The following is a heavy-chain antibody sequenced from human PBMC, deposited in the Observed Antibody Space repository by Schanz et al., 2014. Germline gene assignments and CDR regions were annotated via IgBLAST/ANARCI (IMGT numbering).Heavy chain of an antibody. CDR1: GGTFSSDT. CDR3: ARGNRLQYYDDIWGSYRYPSELDY. CDR2: IVPIAGIT. D-gene: IGHD3-16*02. V-gene: IGHV1-69*02. Sequence: QVHLVQSGAEVKKPGSSVKVSCKASGGTFSSDTFSWVRQAPGQGLEWMGRIVPIAGITNYAQRFQGRVTITADKSSDTAYMELSSLRSEDTAVYYCARGNRLQYYDDIWGSYRYPSELDYWGQGTLVNVSS. J-gene: IGHJ4*02.